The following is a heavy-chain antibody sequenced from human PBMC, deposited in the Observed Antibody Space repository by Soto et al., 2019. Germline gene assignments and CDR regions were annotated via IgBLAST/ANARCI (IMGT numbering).Heavy chain of an antibody. J-gene: IGHJ6*03. V-gene: IGHV1-8*01. D-gene: IGHD3-16*02. CDR3: ARSLSMIWGSYRFPYYYYMDV. CDR1: GYTFTSYD. Sequence: ASVKVSCKASGYTFTSYDINWVRQATGQGLEWMGWMNPNSGNTGYAQRFQGRVTMTRNTSISTAYMELSSLRSEDTAVYYCARSLSMIWGSYRFPYYYYMDVWGKGTTVTVSS. CDR2: MNPNSGNT.